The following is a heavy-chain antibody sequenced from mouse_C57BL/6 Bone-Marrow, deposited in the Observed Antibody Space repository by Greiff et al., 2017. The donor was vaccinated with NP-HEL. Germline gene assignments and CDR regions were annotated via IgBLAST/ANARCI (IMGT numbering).Heavy chain of an antibody. CDR3: ARGIGYFDY. Sequence: QVQLQQPGAELVRPGSSVKLSCKASGYTFPSYWMDWVKQRPGQGLEWIGNIYPSDSETHYNQKFKDKATLTVDKSTSTAYMQLSSLTSEDSAVYYCARGIGYFDYWGQGTTLTVSS. V-gene: IGHV1-61*01. J-gene: IGHJ2*01. CDR2: IYPSDSET. CDR1: GYTFPSYW. D-gene: IGHD2-14*01.